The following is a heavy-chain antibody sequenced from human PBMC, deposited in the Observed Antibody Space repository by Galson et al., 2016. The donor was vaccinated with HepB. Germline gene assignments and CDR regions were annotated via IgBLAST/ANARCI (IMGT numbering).Heavy chain of an antibody. Sequence: SLRLSCAAPEFTFSSYAMSWVRQAPGKGLEWVSCISHNGVGTFYADSVKGRFTISRDNSKNTVYLQMNSLGAEDTAVYYCAKDLWTGQQLAYYFDYWGQGTLVTVSS. CDR2: ISHNGVGT. V-gene: IGHV3-23*01. D-gene: IGHD6-13*01. CDR3: AKDLWTGQQLAYYFDY. CDR1: EFTFSSYA. J-gene: IGHJ4*02.